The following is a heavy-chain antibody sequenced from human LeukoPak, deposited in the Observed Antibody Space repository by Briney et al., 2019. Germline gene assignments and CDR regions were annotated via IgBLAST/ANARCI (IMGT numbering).Heavy chain of an antibody. J-gene: IGHJ4*02. V-gene: IGHV1-8*02. CDR2: MNPNSGNT. Sequence: ASVKVSCKASGYTFTGYYMHWVRQATGQGLEWMGWMNPNSGNTGYAQKFQGRVTMTRNTSISTAYMELSSLRSEDTAVYYCARGFMLVPLDYWGQGTLVTVSS. CDR3: ARGFMLVPLDY. CDR1: GYTFTGYY. D-gene: IGHD6-13*01.